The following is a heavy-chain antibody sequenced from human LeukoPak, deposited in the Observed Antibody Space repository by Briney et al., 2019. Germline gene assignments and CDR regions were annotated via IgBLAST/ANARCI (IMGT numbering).Heavy chain of an antibody. V-gene: IGHV3-23*01. CDR1: GFTFSSYA. CDR3: AKYDSSGSYFDY. J-gene: IGHJ4*02. D-gene: IGHD1-26*01. Sequence: GGSLRLSCAASGFTFSSYAMSWVRQAPGKGLEWVSATRGSGVSTDYADSVKGRFTISRDNSKNTLYLQMNSLSAEDTAIFYCAKYDSSGSYFDYWGQGTLVVVST. CDR2: TRGSGVST.